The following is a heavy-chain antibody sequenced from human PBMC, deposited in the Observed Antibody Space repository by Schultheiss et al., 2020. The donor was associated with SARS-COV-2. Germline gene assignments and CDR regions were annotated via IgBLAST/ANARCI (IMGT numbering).Heavy chain of an antibody. D-gene: IGHD2-15*01. CDR1: GASITTYY. Sequence: SETLSLTCIVSGASITTYYWSWIRQPPGKGLEWIGYIYYSGSTNYNPSLKSRVTISVDTSKNQFSLNLRSVTATDTAIYYCASTSDIVVAVASTWGLGTLVTVSS. CDR2: IYYSGST. V-gene: IGHV4-59*08. CDR3: ASTSDIVVAVAST. J-gene: IGHJ1*01.